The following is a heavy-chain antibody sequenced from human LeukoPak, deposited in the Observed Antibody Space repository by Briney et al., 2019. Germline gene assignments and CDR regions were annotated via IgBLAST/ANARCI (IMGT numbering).Heavy chain of an antibody. D-gene: IGHD3-16*01. CDR3: AAGGLNPDY. CDR1: GYTFTSYG. V-gene: IGHV1-18*01. CDR2: ISAYNGNT. J-gene: IGHJ4*02. Sequence: ASVKVSCKASGYTFTSYGISWVRQAPGQGLEWMGWISAYNGNTNYAQKLQGRVTMTRNTSISTAYMELSSLRSEDTAVYYCAAGGLNPDYWGQGTLVSVSS.